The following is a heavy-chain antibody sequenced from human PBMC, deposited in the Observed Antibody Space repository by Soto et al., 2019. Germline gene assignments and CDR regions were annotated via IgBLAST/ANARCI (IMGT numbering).Heavy chain of an antibody. CDR1: GFTFSDYY. CDR3: AGEVSNYDLYYYGMEV. V-gene: IGHV3-11*01. Sequence: WGSLRLSCAASGFTFSDYYMSWIRQAPGKGLEWVSYISSSGSTIYYADSVKGRFNISRDNAKNSLYLQMNSLRAEDTAVYYCAGEVSNYDLYYYGMEVWGEENTVTLSS. CDR2: ISSSGSTI. D-gene: IGHD3-3*01. J-gene: IGHJ6*04.